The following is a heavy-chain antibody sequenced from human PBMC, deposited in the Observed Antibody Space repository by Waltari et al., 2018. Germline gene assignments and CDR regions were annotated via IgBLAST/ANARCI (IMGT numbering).Heavy chain of an antibody. CDR2: IFPADSET. CDR1: GYSFTSYW. J-gene: IGHJ4*02. D-gene: IGHD6-13*01. Sequence: EVQLVQSGAEVRKPGESLKISCKASGYSFTSYWIAWVRQMPGKGLEWMGSIFPADSETRYSPSFQGQVTISADKSITTAYLEWSNLKASDTAMYYCARPPVAAAGFGRWYFDYWGQGTLVTVSS. V-gene: IGHV5-51*01. CDR3: ARPPVAAAGFGRWYFDY.